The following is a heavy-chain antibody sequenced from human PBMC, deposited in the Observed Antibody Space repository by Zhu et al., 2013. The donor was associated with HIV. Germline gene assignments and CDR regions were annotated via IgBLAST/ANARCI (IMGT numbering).Heavy chain of an antibody. CDR1: GYTFNSYG. J-gene: IGHJ3*02. V-gene: IGHV1-18*01. CDR2: ISAYSGDT. CDR3: ARDGAPARAFDI. D-gene: IGHD3-16*01. Sequence: QVQLVQSGAEVKKPGASVKVSCKASGYTFNSYGINWVRQAPGQGLEWMGWISAYSGDTNYAQKFQGRVTMTRDTSISTAYMELSRLTSDDSTVYYCARDGAPARAFDIWGQGTMVTVSS.